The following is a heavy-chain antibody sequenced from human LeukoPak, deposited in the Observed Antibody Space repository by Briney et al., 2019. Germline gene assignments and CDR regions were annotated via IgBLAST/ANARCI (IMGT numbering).Heavy chain of an antibody. V-gene: IGHV1-58*02. Sequence: ASVKVSCKASEFTFTDSLMQWVRQARGQRLEWIGWIVVGSGNTSYAQKFQERVTITRDMSTSTAYMELSSLRSEDTAVYYCATGSGWYSPDYWGQGTLVTVSS. CDR2: IVVGSGNT. CDR1: EFTFTDSL. D-gene: IGHD6-19*01. CDR3: ATGSGWYSPDY. J-gene: IGHJ4*02.